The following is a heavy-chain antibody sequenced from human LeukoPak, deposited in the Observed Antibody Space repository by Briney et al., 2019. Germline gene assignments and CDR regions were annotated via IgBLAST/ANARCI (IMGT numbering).Heavy chain of an antibody. CDR3: ARGLATAQGAAAMPL. V-gene: IGHV4-31*03. CDR2: IYSSGSA. Sequence: SSETLSLTCTVSGGSISSGSYYWTWIRQHPGKGLEWIGYIYSSGSAYYNPSLKSRVTISIDTSKNQFSLMLSSVTAADTAVYYCARGLATAQGAAAMPLWGQGTLVTVSS. CDR1: GGSISSGSYY. D-gene: IGHD2-2*01. J-gene: IGHJ4*02.